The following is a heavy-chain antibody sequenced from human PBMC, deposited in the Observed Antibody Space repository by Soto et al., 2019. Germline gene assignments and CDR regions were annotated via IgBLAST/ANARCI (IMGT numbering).Heavy chain of an antibody. V-gene: IGHV3-73*01. CDR2: IRGKANNYAT. Sequence: DVQLVESGGGLVQPGGSLKLSCAASGFTFSGSAMHWVRQASGKGLEWVGRIRGKANNYATAYGASVKGRFTISRDDSKNTAYLQMNSLKTEDTAVYYCTTYGDYVRYFDLWGRGTLVTVSS. CDR1: GFTFSGSA. D-gene: IGHD4-17*01. CDR3: TTYGDYVRYFDL. J-gene: IGHJ2*01.